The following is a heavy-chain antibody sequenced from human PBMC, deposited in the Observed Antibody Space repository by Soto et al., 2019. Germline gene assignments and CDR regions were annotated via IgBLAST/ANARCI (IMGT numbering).Heavy chain of an antibody. CDR1: GYGFTTYW. D-gene: IGHD6-13*01. V-gene: IGHV5-51*01. CDR3: ARRSPAALTMYYFDY. Sequence: AGESLKISCKGSGYGFTTYWIGWVRQMPGKGLEWMGIIYPGDSDTRYSPSFQGQVTISADKSITTAYLQWSSLKASDTAMYYCARRSPAALTMYYFDYWGQGTLVTVSS. CDR2: IYPGDSDT. J-gene: IGHJ4*02.